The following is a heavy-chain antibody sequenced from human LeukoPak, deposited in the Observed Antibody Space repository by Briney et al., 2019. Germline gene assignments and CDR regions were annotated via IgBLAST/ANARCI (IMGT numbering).Heavy chain of an antibody. Sequence: PSETLSLTCSVSGGSISSYYCSWIRQPPGKGLEWIGYISYSGGTKYSPSLKGRVTISLDTSKNQFSLKLSSVTAADTAVYYCARGDVFLDYWGQGTLVTVSS. CDR2: ISYSGGT. CDR1: GGSISSYY. D-gene: IGHD5-24*01. CDR3: ARGDVFLDY. J-gene: IGHJ4*02. V-gene: IGHV4-59*01.